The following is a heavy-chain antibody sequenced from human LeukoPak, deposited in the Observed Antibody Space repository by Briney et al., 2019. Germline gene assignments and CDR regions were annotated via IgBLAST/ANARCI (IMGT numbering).Heavy chain of an antibody. CDR1: GYTFTSYD. CDR2: MNPNSGNT. CDR3: ARDGRDGYNLRN. J-gene: IGHJ4*02. V-gene: IGHV1-8*02. D-gene: IGHD5-24*01. Sequence: ASVKVSCKASGYTFTSYDINWVRQATGQGLEWMGWMNPNSGNTGYAQKFQGRVTMTRDMSTSTVYMELSSLRSEDTAVYYCARDGRDGYNLRNWGQGTLVTVSS.